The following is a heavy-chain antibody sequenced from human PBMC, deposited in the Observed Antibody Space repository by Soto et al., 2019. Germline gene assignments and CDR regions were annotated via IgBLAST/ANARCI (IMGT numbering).Heavy chain of an antibody. CDR3: ARGLITIFGVVIDYYYYCGMDV. CDR2: IWYDGSNK. CDR1: GFTFSSYG. Sequence: LRLSCAASGFTFSSYGMHWVRQAPGKGLEWVAVIWYDGSNKYYADSVKGRFTISRDNSKNTLYLQMNSLRAEDTAVYYCARGLITIFGVVIDYYYYCGMDVWGQGTTVTVSS. V-gene: IGHV3-33*01. D-gene: IGHD3-3*01. J-gene: IGHJ6*02.